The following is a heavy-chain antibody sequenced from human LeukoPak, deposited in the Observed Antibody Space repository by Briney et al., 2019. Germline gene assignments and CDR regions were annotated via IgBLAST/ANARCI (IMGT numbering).Heavy chain of an antibody. Sequence: GGSLRLSCAASGFTFDDYAMHWVRQAPGKGLEWVSGISWNSGSIGYADSVKGRFTISRDNAKNSLYLQMNSLRAEDTALYYCAKVESGSSSWTSPPLYGMDVWGQGTTVTVSS. CDR2: ISWNSGSI. CDR3: AKVESGSSSWTSPPLYGMDV. D-gene: IGHD6-13*01. CDR1: GFTFDDYA. V-gene: IGHV3-9*01. J-gene: IGHJ6*02.